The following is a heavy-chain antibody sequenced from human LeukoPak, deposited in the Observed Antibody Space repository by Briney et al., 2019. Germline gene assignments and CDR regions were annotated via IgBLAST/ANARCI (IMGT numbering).Heavy chain of an antibody. CDR1: GGSFSGYY. CDR2: INHSGST. Sequence: SETLSLTRAVYGGSFSGYYWSWIRQPPGKGLEWIGEINHSGSTNYNPSLKSRVTISVDTSKNQFSLKLRSVTAADTAVYYCARKEGGQLVNTRRWFDPWGQGTLVTVSS. V-gene: IGHV4-34*01. D-gene: IGHD6-13*01. CDR3: ARKEGGQLVNTRRWFDP. J-gene: IGHJ5*02.